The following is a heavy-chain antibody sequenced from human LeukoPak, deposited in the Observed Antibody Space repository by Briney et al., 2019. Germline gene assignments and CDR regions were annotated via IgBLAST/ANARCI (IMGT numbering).Heavy chain of an antibody. D-gene: IGHD2-21*01. J-gene: IGHJ6*02. V-gene: IGHV3-48*02. Sequence: GGSLRLSCAASGFTYSTYSLNWVRQAPGKGLEWVSYIRNTGSVIYYADSVKGRFTMSRDNAKNSVHLQMNSLRDDDTAVYYCARVWNYGLDAWGQGTTVTVSS. CDR1: GFTYSTYS. CDR3: ARVWNYGLDA. CDR2: IRNTGSVI.